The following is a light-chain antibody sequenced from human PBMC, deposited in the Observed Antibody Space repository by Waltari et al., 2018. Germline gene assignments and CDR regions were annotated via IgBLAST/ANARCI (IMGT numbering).Light chain of an antibody. V-gene: IGKV2-28*01. CDR2: LGS. CDR3: MQALQTLLT. Sequence: DIVMTQSPVSLPVTPGEPASISCRSSQSLLHSNGYNYLHWYLQKPGQSPQLLIYLGSHRASGVPDRFSGSGSGTDFTLKINRVEAEDVGIYYCMQALQTLLTFGGGTKVEIK. J-gene: IGKJ4*01. CDR1: QSLLHSNGYNY.